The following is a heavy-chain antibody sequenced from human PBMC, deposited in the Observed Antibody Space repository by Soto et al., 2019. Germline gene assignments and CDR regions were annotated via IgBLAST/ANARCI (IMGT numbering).Heavy chain of an antibody. D-gene: IGHD6-13*01. CDR3: ARGYSSSWYYYYYGMDV. J-gene: IGHJ6*02. CDR2: INHSGST. CDR1: GGSFSGYY. Sequence: TLSLTCAVYGGSFSGYYWSWIRQPPGKGLEWIGEINHSGSTNYNPSLKSRVTISVDTSKNQFSLKLSSVTAADTAVYYCARGYSSSWYYYYYGMDVWGQGTTVTVSS. V-gene: IGHV4-34*01.